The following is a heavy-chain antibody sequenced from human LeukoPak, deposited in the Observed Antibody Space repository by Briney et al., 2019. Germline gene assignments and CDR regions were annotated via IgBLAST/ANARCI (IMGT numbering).Heavy chain of an antibody. J-gene: IGHJ6*03. V-gene: IGHV4-4*07. CDR3: ARAAGGYSYGTRYYYYYMDV. CDR2: IYVTGIT. D-gene: IGHD5-18*01. CDR1: GGSLSSYY. Sequence: SETLSLTCTVSGGSLSSYYWSWIRQPAGKGLEFIGRIYVTGITNYNPSLQSRVTMSVDTSNNQFSLRLSSVTAADTAVYYCARAAGGYSYGTRYYYYYMDVWGKGTTVTISS.